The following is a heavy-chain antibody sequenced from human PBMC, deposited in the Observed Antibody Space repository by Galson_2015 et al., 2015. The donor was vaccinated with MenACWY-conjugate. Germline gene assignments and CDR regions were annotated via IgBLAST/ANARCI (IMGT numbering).Heavy chain of an antibody. CDR1: GFTFSSYS. Sequence: SLRLSCAASGFTFSSYSMNWVGQAPGKGLEWLSYIISSSTTMYYADSVKGRFTIPRDNAKNSLYLQMNSLREEDTAVYYCAKGNYYDTISGFEIWGQGAMVTVSS. CDR3: AKGNYYDTISGFEI. CDR2: IISSSTTM. D-gene: IGHD3-22*01. V-gene: IGHV3-48*02. J-gene: IGHJ3*02.